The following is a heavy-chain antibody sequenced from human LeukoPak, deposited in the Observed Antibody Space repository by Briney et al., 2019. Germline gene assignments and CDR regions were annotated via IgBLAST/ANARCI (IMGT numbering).Heavy chain of an antibody. Sequence: GGSLRLSCAASGXTFSRYSVNWVRQAPGKGLEWVSYISSSSSTIYYADSVKGRLTISRDNAKNSLYLQMNSLRDEDTAVYFCARDPGHSSVGESKHNDYWGQGTLVTVSS. CDR1: GXTFSRYS. J-gene: IGHJ4*02. V-gene: IGHV3-48*02. D-gene: IGHD3-10*01. CDR3: ARDPGHSSVGESKHNDY. CDR2: ISSSSSTI.